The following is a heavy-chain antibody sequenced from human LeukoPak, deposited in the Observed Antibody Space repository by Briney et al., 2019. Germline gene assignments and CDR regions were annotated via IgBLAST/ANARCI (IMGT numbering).Heavy chain of an antibody. CDR1: GGSISRSGYY. CDR2: IYYSGST. D-gene: IGHD6-6*01. J-gene: IGHJ6*02. CDR3: ARDLRSSSSSGINYYGMDV. Sequence: SQTLSLTCTVSGGSISRSGYYWSWIRQHPGKGLEWIGYIYYSGSTYYNPSLKSRVTISVDTSKNQFSLKLSSVTAADTAVYYCARDLRSSSSSGINYYGMDVWGQGTTVAVSS. V-gene: IGHV4-31*03.